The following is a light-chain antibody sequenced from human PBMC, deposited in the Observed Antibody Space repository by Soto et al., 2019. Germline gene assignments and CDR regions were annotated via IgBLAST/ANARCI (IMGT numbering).Light chain of an antibody. CDR1: SSDVGSYNL. J-gene: IGLJ1*01. CDR3: SSYTSSVYV. CDR2: EVS. Sequence: QSALTQPASVSGSPGQSITISCTGTSSDVGSYNLVSWYQQHPGKAPKLMIYEVSKRPSGVSPRFSGSKSGNTASLTISGLQAEDEADYYCSSYTSSVYVFGTGTKVTVL. V-gene: IGLV2-14*02.